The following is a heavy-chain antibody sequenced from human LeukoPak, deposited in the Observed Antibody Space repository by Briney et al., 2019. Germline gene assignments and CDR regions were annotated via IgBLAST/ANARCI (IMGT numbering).Heavy chain of an antibody. D-gene: IGHD7-27*01. CDR3: AKDLRPILGIFGS. V-gene: IGHV3-23*01. J-gene: IGHJ5*01. Sequence: PGGSLRLSCAASGFIFSSFAVNWVRQAPGKGLEWVSGISGSGGSTYYADSVKGRFTISRDNSKNTLNLQMNGLRAEDTAVYYCAKDLRPILGIFGSCGHRTLVTVSS. CDR2: ISGSGGST. CDR1: GFIFSSFA.